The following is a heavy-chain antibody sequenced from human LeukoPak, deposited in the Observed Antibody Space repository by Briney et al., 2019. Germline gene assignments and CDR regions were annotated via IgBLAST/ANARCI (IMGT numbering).Heavy chain of an antibody. Sequence: PGRSLRLSCAASGFTFSSYGMHWVRQAPGKGLEWVAVISYDGSNKYYADSVKGRFTISRDNSKNTLYLQMNSLRAEDTAVYYCARVAVMDPLWGQGNLVTVSS. CDR1: GFTFSSYG. J-gene: IGHJ4*02. CDR3: ARVAVMDPL. V-gene: IGHV3-30*03. CDR2: ISYDGSNK. D-gene: IGHD6-19*01.